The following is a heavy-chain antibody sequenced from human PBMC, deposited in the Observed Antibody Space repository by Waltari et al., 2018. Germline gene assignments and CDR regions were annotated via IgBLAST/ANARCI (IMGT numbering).Heavy chain of an antibody. J-gene: IGHJ1*01. Sequence: QITLKESGPTLVKPTQTLTLTCTFSGFSLRPSGVGVGWIRQPPGKSLEWLAIIYWNDEKRYSPSLKSRLTITKDTSKNQMVLTMTNMDPVDTATYYFAHRVYGEYFQHWGQGTLVTVSS. CDR2: IYWNDEK. V-gene: IGHV2-5*01. CDR1: GFSLRPSGVG. CDR3: AHRVYGEYFQH. D-gene: IGHD3-16*01.